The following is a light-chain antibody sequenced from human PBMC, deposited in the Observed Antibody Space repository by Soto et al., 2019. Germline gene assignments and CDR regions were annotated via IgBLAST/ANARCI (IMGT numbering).Light chain of an antibody. Sequence: QLVLTQSPSASASLGASVKLTCTLSSGHSNYAIAWHQQQPEKSPRYLMKINRDGSHSKGDWIPNRFSGASSGAERYLTSSSLQSEDEADYYCQTWGTGIVRFGGGSKLIVL. CDR3: QTWGTGIVR. J-gene: IGLJ2*01. CDR2: INRDGSH. V-gene: IGLV4-69*01. CDR1: SGHSNYA.